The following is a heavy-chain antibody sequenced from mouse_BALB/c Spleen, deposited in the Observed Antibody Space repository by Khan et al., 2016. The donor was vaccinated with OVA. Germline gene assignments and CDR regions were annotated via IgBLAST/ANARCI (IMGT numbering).Heavy chain of an antibody. CDR3: VRSGACYRCDGYFDV. V-gene: IGHV1-4*01. D-gene: IGHD2-14*01. J-gene: IGHJ1*01. CDR1: GYTFTSYT. Sequence: QVQLQQSGAELARPGASVKMSCKASGYTFTSYTMHWVKQRPGKGLEWIGYINPSNTYTNYNKKVKEKATLTADKSSNTVYMQLSSLTSEDSAVYYCVRSGACYRCDGYFDVWGAGTTVTVSS. CDR2: INPSNTYT.